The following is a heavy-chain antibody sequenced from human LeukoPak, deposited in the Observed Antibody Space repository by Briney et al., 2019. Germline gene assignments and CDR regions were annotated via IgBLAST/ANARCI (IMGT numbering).Heavy chain of an antibody. Sequence: ASVKVSSKASGGTVSSYAISWVRQAPGQGLEWMGGIIPLFGTANYAQKFQGRVTITADESTSTAYMELSSLRSEDTAVYYCARAGDGYNFSFPKYYFDYWGQGTLVTVSS. J-gene: IGHJ4*02. V-gene: IGHV1-69*13. D-gene: IGHD5-24*01. CDR2: IIPLFGTA. CDR3: ARAGDGYNFSFPKYYFDY. CDR1: GGTVSSYA.